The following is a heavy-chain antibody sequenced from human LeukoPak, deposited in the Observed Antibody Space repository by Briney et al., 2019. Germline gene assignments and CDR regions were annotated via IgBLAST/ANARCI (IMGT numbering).Heavy chain of an antibody. Sequence: PGGSLRLSCAASGFTFSSYAMSWVRQAPGKGLEWVSAISGSGGSTYYADSVKGRFTISRDNSKNTLYLQMNSLRAEDTAVYYCAKDRRITMVRGVPLLNPNWFDPWGQGTLVTVSS. CDR3: AKDRRITMVRGVPLLNPNWFDP. D-gene: IGHD3-10*01. CDR1: GFTFSSYA. CDR2: ISGSGGST. J-gene: IGHJ5*02. V-gene: IGHV3-23*01.